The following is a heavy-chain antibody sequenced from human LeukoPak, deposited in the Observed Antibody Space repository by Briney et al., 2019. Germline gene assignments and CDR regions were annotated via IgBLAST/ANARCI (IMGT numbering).Heavy chain of an antibody. CDR2: ISPVGNTK. CDR3: ARDLREHGVFDI. J-gene: IGHJ3*02. D-gene: IGHD1-26*01. CDR1: GFTFNDYY. V-gene: IGHV3-11*01. Sequence: GGSLRLSCAGTGFTFNDYYMAWVRQAPGKGLEWLSYISPVGNTKYYADSVKGRFSISRDNSKNTVYLQMNSLRAEDTAVYYCARDLREHGVFDIWGQGTMVTVSS.